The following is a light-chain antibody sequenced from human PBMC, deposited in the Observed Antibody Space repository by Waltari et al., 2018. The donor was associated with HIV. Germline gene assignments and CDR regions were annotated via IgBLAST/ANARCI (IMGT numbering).Light chain of an antibody. Sequence: QSVLTQPPSVSAAPGQKVTFSCSGSSSNIGTTYVSWYQLFPGTAPKHLIYETNPRPYVIPGRCSGSKSGTAAALGITGLQTGDEADYYCGTCDSSLNTIVFGGGTKLTVL. V-gene: IGLV1-51*02. J-gene: IGLJ2*01. CDR3: GTCDSSLNTIV. CDR2: ETN. CDR1: SSNIGTTY.